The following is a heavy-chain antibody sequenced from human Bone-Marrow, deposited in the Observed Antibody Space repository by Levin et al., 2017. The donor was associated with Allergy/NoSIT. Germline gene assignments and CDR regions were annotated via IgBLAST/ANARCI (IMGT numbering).Heavy chain of an antibody. Sequence: SQTLSLTCTVSGGSISSSSYYWGWIRQPPGKGLEWIGSIYYSGSTYYNPSLKSRVTISVDTSKNQFSLKLSSVTAADTAVYYCARIPTGYYNVDYWGQGTLVTVSS. CDR2: IYYSGST. V-gene: IGHV4-39*01. J-gene: IGHJ4*02. D-gene: IGHD3-9*01. CDR3: ARIPTGYYNVDY. CDR1: GGSISSSSYY.